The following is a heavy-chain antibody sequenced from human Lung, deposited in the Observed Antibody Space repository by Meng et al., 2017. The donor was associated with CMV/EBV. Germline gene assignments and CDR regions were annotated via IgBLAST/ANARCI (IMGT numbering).Heavy chain of an antibody. V-gene: IGHV4-34*01. J-gene: IGHJ5*01. CDR1: GGSFSGSY. CDR3: ARLTGTVYVHWFDS. Sequence: SXTLSLXCLVYGGSFSGSYWHWIRQPPGMSLEWIGEIDDTGRTKYSPSLNSRVTMLLDTSKKQFSLKRSSVTAADTAVYYCARLTGTVYVHWFDSWGQGSLVTVSS. D-gene: IGHD1-7*01. CDR2: IDDTGRT.